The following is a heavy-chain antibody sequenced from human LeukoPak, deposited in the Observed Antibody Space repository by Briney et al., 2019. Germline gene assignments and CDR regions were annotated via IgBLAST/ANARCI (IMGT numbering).Heavy chain of an antibody. J-gene: IGHJ5*02. CDR3: ARQIRYTYDPNWFHP. Sequence: SETLSLTCSVSGDSITATSYYWAWIRQPPGEGLEWIGSIYYSGNTNYDPSLQSRVTISVDTSKNQFSLILSSVTAADTAVYYCARQIRYTYDPNWFHPWGQGTLVTVSS. CDR1: GDSITATSYY. CDR2: IYYSGNT. V-gene: IGHV4-39*01. D-gene: IGHD5-12*01.